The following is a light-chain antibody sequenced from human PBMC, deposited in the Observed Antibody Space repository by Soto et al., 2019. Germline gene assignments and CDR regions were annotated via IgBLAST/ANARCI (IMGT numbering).Light chain of an antibody. CDR3: QQYETSPAVT. Sequence: EIVLAQSPGILSLSPGERATLSCRASQSLKNRCLAWYQQKPGQAPRLLIYGASSRATDIPHRFSGSGSATDFTLTISILEPEDFAVYYCQQYETSPAVTFGPGTKVDF. J-gene: IGKJ3*01. CDR2: GAS. CDR1: QSLKNRC. V-gene: IGKV3-20*01.